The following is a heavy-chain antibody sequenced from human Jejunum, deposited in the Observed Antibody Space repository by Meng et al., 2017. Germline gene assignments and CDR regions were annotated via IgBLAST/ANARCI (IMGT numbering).Heavy chain of an antibody. Sequence: GESLKISCAASGFTFSTYWMNWVRQAPGKGLEWVDDIRQDGSEMYYVDSVKGRFTISRDNVENSLYLQMNNLRAEDTAVYYCARAGGYCSGGSCFPSGDWGQGTLVTVSS. D-gene: IGHD2-15*01. J-gene: IGHJ4*02. CDR1: GFTFSTYW. CDR2: IRQDGSEM. CDR3: ARAGGYCSGGSCFPSGD. V-gene: IGHV3-7*01.